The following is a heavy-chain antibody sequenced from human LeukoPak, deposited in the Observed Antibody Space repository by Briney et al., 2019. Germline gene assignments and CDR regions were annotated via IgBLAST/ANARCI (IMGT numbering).Heavy chain of an antibody. V-gene: IGHV3-49*04. CDR1: GFTLPDHA. CDR2: IRTKAYGETT. J-gene: IGHJ4*02. Sequence: GGSLRLSCIASGFTLPDHAMSWVRQAPGKGLEWVGFIRTKAYGETTEYAASVKGRVTILRDDSTNIAYLQMNGLKAEDTAVYYCGRHLLRSVGSTGLDFWGQGTLVTVAS. D-gene: IGHD1-26*01. CDR3: GRHLLRSVGSTGLDF.